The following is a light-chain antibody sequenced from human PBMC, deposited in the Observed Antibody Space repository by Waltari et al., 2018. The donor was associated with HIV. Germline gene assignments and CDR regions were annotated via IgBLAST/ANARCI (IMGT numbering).Light chain of an antibody. V-gene: IGKV3-20*01. J-gene: IGKJ1*01. CDR3: HQYGSSFWT. Sequence: EIVLPQSPGTLSLSPGDRATLSCMTSETIKSTYLSWYQQRGDQAPRLLIYGASSRAPGIPDRFSGSGSKTDFNLTINGLEPEDFATYYCHQYGSSFWTFGQGTKV. CDR1: ETIKSTY. CDR2: GAS.